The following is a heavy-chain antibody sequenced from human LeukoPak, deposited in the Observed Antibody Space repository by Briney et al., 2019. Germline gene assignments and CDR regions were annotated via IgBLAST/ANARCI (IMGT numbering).Heavy chain of an antibody. CDR2: FDPEDGET. CDR1: GYTLTELS. J-gene: IGHJ4*02. D-gene: IGHD3-10*01. Sequence: ASVKVSCKVSGYTLTELSMHWLRQAPGKGLEWMGGFDPEDGETIYAQKFQGRVTMTEDTSTDTAYMEPSSLRSEDTAVYYCATDTWGGFRYDYWGQGTLVTVSS. CDR3: ATDTWGGFRYDY. V-gene: IGHV1-24*01.